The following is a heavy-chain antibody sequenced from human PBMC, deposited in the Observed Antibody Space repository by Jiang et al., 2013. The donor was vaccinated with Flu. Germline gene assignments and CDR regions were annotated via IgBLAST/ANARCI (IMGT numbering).Heavy chain of an antibody. CDR3: ARTKSCGGVCYYFDL. Sequence: QVQLVESGAEMKKPGASLKISCTASGYSFSGPYLHWVRQAPGQGLEWMALINPGGGGTSYGQKFQGRVTMTRDTSTSTVYLELSSLTSEDTAVYYCARTKSCGGVCYYFDLWGQSTLVTVAS. J-gene: IGHJ4*02. V-gene: IGHV1-46*01. CDR2: INPGGGGT. D-gene: IGHD2-21*02. CDR1: GYSFSGPY.